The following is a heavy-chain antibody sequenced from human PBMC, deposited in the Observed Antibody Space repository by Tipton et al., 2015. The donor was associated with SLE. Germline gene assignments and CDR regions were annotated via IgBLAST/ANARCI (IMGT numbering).Heavy chain of an antibody. CDR3: ARDNSPDFDY. CDR1: GYTFRGYY. Sequence: QSGPEVKKPGASVKVSCKASGYTFRGYYIHWVRQAPGRGLEWVGWINPIVGDTKYAQKFQGRITMTRDTSISTAYMELSRLRSDDTAVYYCARDNSPDFDYWGQGTLVTVSS. V-gene: IGHV1-2*02. D-gene: IGHD2/OR15-2a*01. CDR2: INPIVGDT. J-gene: IGHJ4*02.